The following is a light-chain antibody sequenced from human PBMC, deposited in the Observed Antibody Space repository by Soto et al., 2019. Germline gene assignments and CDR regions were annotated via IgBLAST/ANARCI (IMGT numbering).Light chain of an antibody. CDR3: QQYNNWPWT. J-gene: IGKJ1*01. CDR2: GAS. Sequence: ETLMTQSPATLSVSPGERATLSCRASQSISINLAWYQQKPGQAPRLLIYGASTRATGIPARFSGSGSGTEFTLTISSLQSEDFAVYYCQQYNNWPWTFGQGTKVEIK. V-gene: IGKV3-15*01. CDR1: QSISIN.